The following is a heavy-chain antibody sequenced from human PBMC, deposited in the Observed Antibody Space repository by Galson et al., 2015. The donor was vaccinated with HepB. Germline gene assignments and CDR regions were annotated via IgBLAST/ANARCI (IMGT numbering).Heavy chain of an antibody. V-gene: IGHV3-15*07. J-gene: IGHJ3*02. CDR1: GFTFSNAW. CDR3: TTDIGWDYYDSSGYYPGDAFDI. Sequence: SCAASGFTFSNAWMNWVRQAPGKGLEWVGRIKSKTDGGTTDYAAPVKGRFTISRDDSKNTLYLQMNSLKTEDTAVYYCTTDIGWDYYDSSGYYPGDAFDIWGQGTMVTVSS. D-gene: IGHD3-22*01. CDR2: IKSKTDGGTT.